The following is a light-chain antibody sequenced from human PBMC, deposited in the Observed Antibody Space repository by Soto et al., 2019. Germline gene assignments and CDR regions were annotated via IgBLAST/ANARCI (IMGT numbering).Light chain of an antibody. V-gene: IGLV1-44*01. CDR1: SSNIGFNT. Sequence: QSVLTQSPSASGTPGQRITISCSGSSSNIGFNTVNWYQQLPGTAPKLLVFSSNRRPSGVPDRFSGSKSGNTATLTISSVAVGDEADYYCQVWDSISDMGVFGTGTKLTVL. CDR3: QVWDSISDMGV. J-gene: IGLJ1*01. CDR2: SSN.